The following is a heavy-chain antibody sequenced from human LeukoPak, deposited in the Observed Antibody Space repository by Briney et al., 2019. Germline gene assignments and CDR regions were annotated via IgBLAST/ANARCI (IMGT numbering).Heavy chain of an antibody. CDR2: ISSSGSTI. J-gene: IGHJ4*02. D-gene: IGHD2-21*02. Sequence: PGGSLRLSCAASGFTFSYYDMNWVRQAPGKGLEWVSYISSSGSTIYYADSVKGRFTISRDNAKNSLYLQMNSLRAEDTAVYYCARVGRLRSHNFDYWGQGTLVTVSS. CDR3: ARVGRLRSHNFDY. CDR1: GFTFSYYD. V-gene: IGHV3-48*03.